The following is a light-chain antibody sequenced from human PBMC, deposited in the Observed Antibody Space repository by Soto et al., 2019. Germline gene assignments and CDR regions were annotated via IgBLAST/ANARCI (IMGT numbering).Light chain of an antibody. CDR3: ATWDDSLSSVL. Sequence: QPVLTQPPSASGTPGQRVTVSCSGGYSNIGSNYVYWYQQLPGTAPKLLMYRDNQRPLGVPDRVSGSKSGTSASLAISGLRSEDEGDYYCATWDDSLSSVLFGGGTKLTVL. CDR1: YSNIGSNY. V-gene: IGLV1-47*01. J-gene: IGLJ3*02. CDR2: RDN.